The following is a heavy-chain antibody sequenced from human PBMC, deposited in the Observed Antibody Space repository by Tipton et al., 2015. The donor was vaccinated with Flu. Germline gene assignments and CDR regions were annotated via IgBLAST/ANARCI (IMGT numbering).Heavy chain of an antibody. Sequence: TLSLTCTVSGDSVNIENSYWVWIRKSLGRGLGWIGTNYNTGHTNYNPSLKSRITVSLNMSKNQFSLNVSLVTAADTATYFCARGNWNSNYDNWFDPWGQGTPVTVSS. V-gene: IGHV4-39*07. CDR2: NYNTGHT. CDR1: GDSVNIENSY. J-gene: IGHJ5*02. D-gene: IGHD1-1*01. CDR3: ARGNWNSNYDNWFDP.